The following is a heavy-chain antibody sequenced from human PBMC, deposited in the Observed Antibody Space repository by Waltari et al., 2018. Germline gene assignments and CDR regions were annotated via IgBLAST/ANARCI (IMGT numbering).Heavy chain of an antibody. CDR1: GFTFGVFS. Sequence: EVQLVESGGGFVQPGGSLRLSCLGSGFTFGVFSMHWIRQAPGKGLEWVAYISASRAAIYYAESVKGRCTSSRDNAKNSLFLQMTNLGVEDTAVYYCATEPAPGAGINYWGQGILVTVSS. CDR3: ATEPAPGAGINY. D-gene: IGHD6-19*01. CDR2: ISASRAAI. V-gene: IGHV3-48*01. J-gene: IGHJ4*02.